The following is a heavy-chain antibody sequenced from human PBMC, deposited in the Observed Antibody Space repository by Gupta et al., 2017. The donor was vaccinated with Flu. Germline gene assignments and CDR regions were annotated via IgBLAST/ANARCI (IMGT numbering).Heavy chain of an antibody. CDR2: INPNSGDT. V-gene: IGHV1-2*04. Sequence: QVQLVQSGAEVKKPGASVKVSCKASGYIFTDYYIHWVRQAPGQGLEWMGWINPNSGDTYSAQKFLVWATMTRDTSISTAYMELSSLKSDDTAVYFCTRLGNYYEFHYWGQGTLVTVSS. CDR1: GYIFTDYY. D-gene: IGHD3-22*01. CDR3: TRLGNYYEFHY. J-gene: IGHJ4*02.